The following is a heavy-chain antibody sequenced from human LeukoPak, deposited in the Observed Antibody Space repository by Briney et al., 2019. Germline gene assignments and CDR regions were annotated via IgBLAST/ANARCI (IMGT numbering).Heavy chain of an antibody. CDR2: IYYSGST. Sequence: SETLSLTCTVSGGSISSYYWSWIRQPPGKGLEWIGYIYYSGSTNYNPSLKSRVTISVDTSKNQFSLKLSSVTAADTAVYYCARVRGYSGYDQYYYYDMDVWGQGTTVTVSS. CDR1: GGSISSYY. D-gene: IGHD5-12*01. V-gene: IGHV4-59*01. CDR3: ARVRGYSGYDQYYYYDMDV. J-gene: IGHJ6*02.